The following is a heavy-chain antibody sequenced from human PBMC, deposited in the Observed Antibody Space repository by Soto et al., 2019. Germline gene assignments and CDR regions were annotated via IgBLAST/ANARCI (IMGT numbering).Heavy chain of an antibody. D-gene: IGHD6-13*01. J-gene: IGHJ6*02. V-gene: IGHV3-7*01. CDR2: IKQDGSVE. CDR1: GFTFSSYW. CDR3: ARIAASGRGWDV. Sequence: EVQLVESGGGLVQPGGSLRLSCVDSGFTFSSYWMSWVRQAPVKGLEWVGNIKQDGSVENYADSVKGRFTISRDNAKNSMYLQMNSLRVEDTAVYYCARIAASGRGWDVWGQGTTVVVSS.